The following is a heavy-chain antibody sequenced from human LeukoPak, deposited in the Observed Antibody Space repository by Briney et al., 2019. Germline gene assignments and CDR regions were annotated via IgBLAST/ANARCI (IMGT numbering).Heavy chain of an antibody. J-gene: IGHJ3*02. CDR3: ARPLLDYYDSSGYISGDAFDI. CDR2: ISAYNGNT. V-gene: IGHV1-18*01. CDR1: GYTFTSYG. D-gene: IGHD3-22*01. Sequence: ASVKVSCKASGYTFTSYGISWVRQAPGQGLEWMGWISAYNGNTNYAQKLQGRVTITTATSTSTAYMELRSLRSDDTAVYYCARPLLDYYDSSGYISGDAFDIWGQGTMVTVSS.